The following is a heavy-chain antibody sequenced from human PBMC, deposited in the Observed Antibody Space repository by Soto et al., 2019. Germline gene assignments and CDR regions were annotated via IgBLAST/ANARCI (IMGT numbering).Heavy chain of an antibody. V-gene: IGHV3-23*01. J-gene: IGHJ5*02. Sequence: MRLSCAVVGFTIISYAMSRISKAPGKGLEWVSAISGSGGSTYYADSVKGRFTISRDNSKNTLYLQMNSLRAEDTAVYYCAKDVEYSSRRTNWFDPWGQGTLVTVSS. CDR3: AKDVEYSSRRTNWFDP. D-gene: IGHD6-13*01. CDR1: GFTIISYA. CDR2: ISGSGGST.